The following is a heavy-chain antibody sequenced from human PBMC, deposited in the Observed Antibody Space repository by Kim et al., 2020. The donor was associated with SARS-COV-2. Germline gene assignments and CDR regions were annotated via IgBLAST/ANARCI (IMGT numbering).Heavy chain of an antibody. Sequence: GGSLRLSCAASGFTFSSYGMHWVRQAPGKGLEWVAVISYDGSNKYYADSVKGRFTISRDNSKNTLYLQMNSLRAEDTAVYYCAKDKSASPMVRHGMDVWGQGTTVTVSS. CDR1: GFTFSSYG. J-gene: IGHJ6*02. CDR3: AKDKSASPMVRHGMDV. CDR2: ISYDGSNK. V-gene: IGHV3-30*18. D-gene: IGHD3-10*01.